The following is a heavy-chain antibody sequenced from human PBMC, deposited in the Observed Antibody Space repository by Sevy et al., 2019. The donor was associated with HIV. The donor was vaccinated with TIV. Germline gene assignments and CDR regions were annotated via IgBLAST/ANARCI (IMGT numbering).Heavy chain of an antibody. J-gene: IGHJ4*02. D-gene: IGHD2-2*01. CDR2: ISINGDST. CDR1: GFTFSYYA. CDR3: LKDLLRPVVVPAASFDY. V-gene: IGHV3-64D*06. Sequence: GGSLRLSCSASGFTFSYYAMHWVRQAPGKGLQYVSGISINGDSTDYADSVKGRFTISIDNSKNTLYLQMSNLRDEDTAVYYCLKDLLRPVVVPAASFDYWGQGTLVTVSS.